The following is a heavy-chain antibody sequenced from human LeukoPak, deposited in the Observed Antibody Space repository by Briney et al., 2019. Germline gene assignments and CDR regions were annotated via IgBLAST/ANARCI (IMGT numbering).Heavy chain of an antibody. D-gene: IGHD4-17*01. CDR2: IKQDGSEK. J-gene: IGHJ4*02. CDR3: VRDSYGDYAFDY. Sequence: GGSLRLSCAASGFTFSSYWMSWVRQAPRKGLEWVANIKQDGSEKYYVDSVKGRFTISRDNAKNSLYLQMNSLRAEDTSVYYCVRDSYGDYAFDYGGQGTLVSVSS. CDR1: GFTFSSYW. V-gene: IGHV3-7*01.